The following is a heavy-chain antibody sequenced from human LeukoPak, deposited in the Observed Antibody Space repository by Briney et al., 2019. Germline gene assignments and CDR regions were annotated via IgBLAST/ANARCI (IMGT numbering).Heavy chain of an antibody. D-gene: IGHD3-10*01. CDR3: ATLPLWFGDPGYYGMDV. J-gene: IGHJ6*02. Sequence: ASVKVSCKVSGYTLTELSMHWVRQAPGKGLEWMGGFDPEDGETIYAQKFQGRVTMTEDTSTDTAYMELNSLRSEDTAVYYCATLPLWFGDPGYYGMDVWGQGTTVTVSS. CDR1: GYTLTELS. CDR2: FDPEDGET. V-gene: IGHV1-24*01.